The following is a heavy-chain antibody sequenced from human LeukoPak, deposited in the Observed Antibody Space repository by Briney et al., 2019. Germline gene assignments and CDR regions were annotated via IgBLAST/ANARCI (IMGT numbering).Heavy chain of an antibody. D-gene: IGHD3-22*01. V-gene: IGHV3-7*01. J-gene: IGHJ4*02. CDR2: IKQDGSEK. Sequence: GGSLRLSCAASGFTFSSYWMSWVRQAPGKGLEWVANIKQDGSEKYYVDSVKGRFTIPRDNAKNSLYLQMNSLRAEDTAVYYCARDYYYDSSGPPSDWGQGTLVTVSS. CDR3: ARDYYYDSSGPPSD. CDR1: GFTFSSYW.